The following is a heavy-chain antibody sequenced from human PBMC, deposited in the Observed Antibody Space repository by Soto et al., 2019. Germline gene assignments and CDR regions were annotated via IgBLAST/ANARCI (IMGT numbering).Heavy chain of an antibody. J-gene: IGHJ4*02. CDR2: ISYDGNYK. Sequence: QVQLVESGGGVVQPGRSLRLSCAASGFTFSSYGMHWVRQAPGKGLEWVAIISYDGNYKYYADSVKGRFTNSRDNSKNTLYLQMNSLRAEDTAVYYCGKVSTYYYDSTVDYWGQGTLVTVSS. V-gene: IGHV3-30*18. CDR3: GKVSTYYYDSTVDY. D-gene: IGHD3-22*01. CDR1: GFTFSSYG.